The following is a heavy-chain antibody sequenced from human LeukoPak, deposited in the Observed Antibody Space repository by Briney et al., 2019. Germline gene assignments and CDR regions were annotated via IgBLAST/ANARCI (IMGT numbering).Heavy chain of an antibody. V-gene: IGHV1-24*01. D-gene: IGHD5-12*01. CDR3: AVASVATITNDFDY. Sequence: ASVKVSCKVSGYTLNELSMHWVRQAPGKGLEWMGGFDPGDGETIYAQKFQGRVTMTEDTSTDTAYMELSSLRSEDTAVYYCAVASVATITNDFDYWGQGTLVTVSS. CDR2: FDPGDGET. CDR1: GYTLNELS. J-gene: IGHJ4*02.